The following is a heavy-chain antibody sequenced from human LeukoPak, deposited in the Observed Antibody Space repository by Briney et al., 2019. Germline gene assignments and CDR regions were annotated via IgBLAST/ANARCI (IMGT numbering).Heavy chain of an antibody. Sequence: PGGSLRLSCAASGFTFSSYWMSWVRQAPGKGLEWVANIKQDGSEKYYVDSLKGRFTIFRDNAKNSLYLQMNSLRAEDTAVYYCATQNGGYSHAFDIWGQGTMVSVSS. CDR3: ATQNGGYSHAFDI. V-gene: IGHV3-7*05. CDR2: IKQDGSEK. CDR1: GFTFSSYW. J-gene: IGHJ3*02. D-gene: IGHD5-18*01.